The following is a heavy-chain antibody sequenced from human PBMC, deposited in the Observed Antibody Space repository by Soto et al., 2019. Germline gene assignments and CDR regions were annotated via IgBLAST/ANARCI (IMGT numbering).Heavy chain of an antibody. CDR3: ARSVSFITPRPDY. Sequence: ASVKVSCKASGYTFTDYYMHLLRQAPGQGLECMGWINPNNGDTNYAQKFQGRVTMTRDTSISTAYLEVSRLRSDDTAVYYCARSVSFITPRPDYWGQGTLVTVSS. CDR1: GYTFTDYY. CDR2: INPNNGDT. D-gene: IGHD6-6*01. J-gene: IGHJ4*02. V-gene: IGHV1-2*02.